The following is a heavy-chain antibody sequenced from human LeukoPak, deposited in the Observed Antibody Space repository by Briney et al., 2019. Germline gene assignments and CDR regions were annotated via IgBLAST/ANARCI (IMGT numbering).Heavy chain of an antibody. J-gene: IGHJ3*02. V-gene: IGHV7-4-1*02. CDR1: GYAFNRYA. D-gene: IGHD6-13*01. CDR3: AILMAAAVQDAFDI. Sequence: ASVKVSCKASGYAFNRYAMNWVRQAPGQGLEWMGWINTNTGNPTYAQGFTGRFVFSLDTSVSTAYLQISSLKAEDTAVYYCAILMAAAVQDAFDIWGQGTMVTVSS. CDR2: INTNTGNP.